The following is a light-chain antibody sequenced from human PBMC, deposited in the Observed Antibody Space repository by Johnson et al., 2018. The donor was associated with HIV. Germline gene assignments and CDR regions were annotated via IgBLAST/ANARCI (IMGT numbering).Light chain of an antibody. V-gene: IGLV1-51*02. J-gene: IGLJ1*01. CDR1: SSNIGNNY. Sequence: QSVLTQPPSVSAAPGQKVTISCSGSSSNIGNNYVSWYQQLPGTAPKLLIYENNKRPSGIPDRFSGSKSGTSATLGITGLQTGDEADYYCGTWDTSLSAGYVFGPGTKFTVL. CDR2: ENN. CDR3: GTWDTSLSAGYV.